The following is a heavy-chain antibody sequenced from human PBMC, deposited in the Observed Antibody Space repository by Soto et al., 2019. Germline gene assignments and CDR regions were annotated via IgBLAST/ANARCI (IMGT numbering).Heavy chain of an antibody. CDR3: ARALSGYDSSGG. CDR2: ISRSSSTI. Sequence: EVQLVESGGGLVQPGGSLRLSCAASGFTFSSYSMNWVRQAPGKGLEWVSYISRSSSTIYYADSVKGRFTISRDKAKNSLYLHMNSLRDEDTAVYYCARALSGYDSSGGWGQGTLVTVSS. CDR1: GFTFSSYS. J-gene: IGHJ4*02. D-gene: IGHD3-22*01. V-gene: IGHV3-48*02.